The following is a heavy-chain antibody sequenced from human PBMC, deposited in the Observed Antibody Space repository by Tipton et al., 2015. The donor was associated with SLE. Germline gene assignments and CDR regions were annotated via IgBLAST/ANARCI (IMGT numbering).Heavy chain of an antibody. CDR2: INPASGSA. J-gene: IGHJ4*02. CDR1: GYAFTSYY. Sequence: QVQLVQSGAEVKKPGASVTVSCKASGYAFTSYYIHWLRQAPGQGLEWMGIINPASGSATYAQKFRGRVTTTRDLSTTTVYMGLSGLRSDDTAVFFCARGENVDNWGQGTLVSVSS. CDR3: ARGENVDN. V-gene: IGHV1-46*01.